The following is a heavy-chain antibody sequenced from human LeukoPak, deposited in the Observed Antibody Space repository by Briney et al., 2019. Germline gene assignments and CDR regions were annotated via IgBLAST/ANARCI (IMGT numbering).Heavy chain of an antibody. CDR3: ARSRCSDSTSCYYFFFFDS. CDR2: SSGTGYNM. CDR1: GYTFSAYG. V-gene: IGHV1-18*01. J-gene: IGHJ4*02. Sequence: ASVKVSCKASGYTFSAYGITWVRQAPGQGLEWMAWSSGTGYNMEYAQKFQGRVTMTTDTSTSTAYLELRSLRSDDTAVYYCARSRCSDSTSCYYFFFFDSWGQGSLVTVSS. D-gene: IGHD2-2*01.